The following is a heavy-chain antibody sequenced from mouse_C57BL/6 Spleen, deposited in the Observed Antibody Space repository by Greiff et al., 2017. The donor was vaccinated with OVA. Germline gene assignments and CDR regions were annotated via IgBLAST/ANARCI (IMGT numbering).Heavy chain of an antibody. CDR1: GFPFSSYG. J-gene: IGHJ4*01. Sequence: DVQLVESGGDLVKPGGSLKLSCAASGFPFSSYGMSWVRQTPDKRLEWVATISSGGSYPSYPDSVKGRFTISRDNAKNTLYLQMSSLKSEDTAMYYCARHDSYDYDAASYAMDYWGQGTSVTVSS. CDR3: ARHDSYDYDAASYAMDY. V-gene: IGHV5-6*01. CDR2: ISSGGSYP. D-gene: IGHD2-4*01.